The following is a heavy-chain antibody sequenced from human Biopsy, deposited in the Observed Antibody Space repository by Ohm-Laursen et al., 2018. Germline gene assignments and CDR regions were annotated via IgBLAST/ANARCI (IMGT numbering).Heavy chain of an antibody. D-gene: IGHD5-24*01. Sequence: SETLSLTWAVSGGSISSGSNYWAWIRQPPGKGLEWIGSVYHSGTTYYSPSLKSRVTISVATSKNQLSLKVTSVTAADTAAYYCARHDGNGPFALDSWGQGTLVTVSS. V-gene: IGHV4-39*01. CDR3: ARHDGNGPFALDS. CDR2: VYHSGTT. CDR1: GGSISSGSNY. J-gene: IGHJ4*02.